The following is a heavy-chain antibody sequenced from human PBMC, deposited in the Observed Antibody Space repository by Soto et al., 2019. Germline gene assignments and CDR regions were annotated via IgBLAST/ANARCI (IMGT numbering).Heavy chain of an antibody. Sequence: ASVKVSCKASGGTFSSYAISWVRQAPGQGLEWMGGIIPIFGTANYAQKFQGRVTITADESTSTAYMELSSLRSEDTAVYYCARVWTYSSGWYGAFDIWGQGTMVTVSS. J-gene: IGHJ3*02. CDR3: ARVWTYSSGWYGAFDI. V-gene: IGHV1-69*13. CDR2: IIPIFGTA. CDR1: GGTFSSYA. D-gene: IGHD6-19*01.